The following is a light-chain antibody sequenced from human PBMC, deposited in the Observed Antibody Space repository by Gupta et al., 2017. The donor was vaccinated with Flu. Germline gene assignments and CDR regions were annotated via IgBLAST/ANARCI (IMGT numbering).Light chain of an antibody. V-gene: IGKV4-1*01. CDR2: WAS. CDR3: QQDYSTPLT. CDR1: QSVLYSSNNKNY. J-gene: IGKJ1*01. Sequence: SLGERDTINCKSSQSVLYSSNNKNYLAWYQQKPGQPPKLLIYWASTREAGVPDRFSGSGSGTDFTLTISSLQAEDVAVYYCQQDYSTPLTFGQGTKVEIK.